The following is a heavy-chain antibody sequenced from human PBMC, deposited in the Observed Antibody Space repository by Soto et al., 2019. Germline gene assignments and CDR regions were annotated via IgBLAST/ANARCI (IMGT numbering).Heavy chain of an antibody. Sequence: AETLSVTCNLSVGSIRSFYWAWTGQPAGVRLEWIGRVYDSGSSNYNPSLKTRITMSLHRSRSQFSLSLYSVTAADTAVYYCARGLAETDFYQWANWFDLWGHGILVTVSS. CDR3: ARGLAETDFYQWANWFDL. D-gene: IGHD1-26*01. J-gene: IGHJ5*02. V-gene: IGHV4-4*07. CDR1: VGSIRSFY. CDR2: VYDSGSS.